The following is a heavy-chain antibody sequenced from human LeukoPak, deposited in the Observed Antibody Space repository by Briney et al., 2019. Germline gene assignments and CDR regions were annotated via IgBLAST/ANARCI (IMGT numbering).Heavy chain of an antibody. CDR2: ISYDGSNK. Sequence: GESLRLSCAASGFTFSSYGMHWVRQAPGKGLEWVAVISYDGSNKYYADSVKGRFTISRDNSKNTLYLQMNSLRAEDTAVYYCAKDQSGSYHTGDYWGQGTLVTVSS. CDR1: GFTFSSYG. V-gene: IGHV3-30*18. D-gene: IGHD1-26*01. J-gene: IGHJ4*02. CDR3: AKDQSGSYHTGDY.